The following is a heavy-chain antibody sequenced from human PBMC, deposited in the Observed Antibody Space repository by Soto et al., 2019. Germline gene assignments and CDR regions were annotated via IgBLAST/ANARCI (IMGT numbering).Heavy chain of an antibody. CDR1: GFTFSNYA. V-gene: IGHV3-23*01. J-gene: IGHJ4*02. CDR2: VNNGGGGT. CDR3: AKERLGRGIDY. D-gene: IGHD3-10*01. Sequence: EVLLLDSGGGLVQPGGSLRLSCAASGFTFSNYAMTWVRQAPGKGPEWISTVNNGGGGTYYADSVKVRFTISRDNSKNTLYLQVSSLRAEDTAVYYCAKERLGRGIDYWGQGILVTVSS.